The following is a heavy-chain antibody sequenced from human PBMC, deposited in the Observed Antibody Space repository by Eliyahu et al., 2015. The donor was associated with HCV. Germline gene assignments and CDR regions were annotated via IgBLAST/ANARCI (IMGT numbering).Heavy chain of an antibody. V-gene: IGHV3-9*01. D-gene: IGHD3-16*01. CDR2: VNWNSGSI. J-gene: IGHJ6*02. CDR3: AKDMGATAFYYYYGLDV. Sequence: EVQLVESGGALVHPGRSLRLSCAASGFTFDDYAMHWVRQAPGKGLEWVSGVNWNSGSIGYADSVKGRFTISRDNAKNSLYLEMNSLRPEDTALYYCAKDMGATAFYYYYGLDVWGQGTTVTVSS. CDR1: GFTFDDYA.